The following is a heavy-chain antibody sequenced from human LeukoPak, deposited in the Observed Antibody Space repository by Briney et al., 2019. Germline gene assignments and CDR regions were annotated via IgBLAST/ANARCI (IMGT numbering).Heavy chain of an antibody. CDR3: ARVGVYYYGMDV. V-gene: IGHV3-66*01. CDR1: GFTVSSNY. J-gene: IGHJ6*02. Sequence: GGSLRLSCAASGFTVSSNYMSWVRQAPGKGLEWVSVIYSGGSTYYAESVKGRFTISRDNSKNTLYLQMNSLRAEDTAVYYCARVGVYYYGMDVWGQGTTVTVSS. CDR2: IYSGGST. D-gene: IGHD2-8*01.